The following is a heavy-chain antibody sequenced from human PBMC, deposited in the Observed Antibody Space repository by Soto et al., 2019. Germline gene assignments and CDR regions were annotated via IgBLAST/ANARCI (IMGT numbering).Heavy chain of an antibody. CDR3: VRWRYGSEIH. J-gene: IGHJ4*02. CDR1: GFTVSSNY. D-gene: IGHD3-10*01. V-gene: IGHV3-53*04. CDR2: VYSGGAT. Sequence: EVRLMESGGGLVQPGGSLRLSCAAFGFTVSSNYMTWVRLAPGKGLEWVSLVYSGGATHYAASVKGRFTISTHSSQNTLFLQMNSLRTEDTATYYCVRWRYGSEIHWGQGTKVTVSS.